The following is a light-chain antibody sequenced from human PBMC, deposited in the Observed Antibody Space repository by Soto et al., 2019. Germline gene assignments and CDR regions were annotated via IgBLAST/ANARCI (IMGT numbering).Light chain of an antibody. CDR2: GAS. CDR3: QQYYDWPPT. Sequence: EILLTQSPATLALSPGERATLSCRASQSISSSLAWYQQKPGQAPRLLIHGASTRATSNPGRFSGSGSGAEFTLTISSLQSEDFELYYCQQYYDWPPTFGQGTKVDIK. J-gene: IGKJ1*01. CDR1: QSISSS. V-gene: IGKV3-15*01.